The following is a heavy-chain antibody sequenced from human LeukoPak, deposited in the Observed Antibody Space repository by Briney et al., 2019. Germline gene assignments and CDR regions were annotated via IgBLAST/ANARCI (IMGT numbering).Heavy chain of an antibody. Sequence: ASVKVSCKTSGYTFTVKFLHWLRQAPGQGLEWMAGIEPSSGGAVYGQNFRGWVTVTRDTSVSTAYMELSRLRSGDTAVYYCAVENFYDRSGYSKAFDYWGQGTLVTVSS. CDR2: IEPSSGGA. CDR1: GYTFTVKF. D-gene: IGHD3-22*01. V-gene: IGHV1-2*04. J-gene: IGHJ4*02. CDR3: AVENFYDRSGYSKAFDY.